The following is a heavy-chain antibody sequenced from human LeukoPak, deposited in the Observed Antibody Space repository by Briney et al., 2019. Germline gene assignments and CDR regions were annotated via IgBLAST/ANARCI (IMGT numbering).Heavy chain of an antibody. CDR2: IYSGGST. D-gene: IGHD2-21*02. Sequence: GGSLRLSCAASGFVVGGNYMSWVRQAPGKGLEWVSVIYSGGSTYYADSVKGRFSTSRDSSTSTLFLQMDSLRVEDTAMYYCARPTDGDSTRYGMDVWGQGTTAIVSS. J-gene: IGHJ6*02. V-gene: IGHV3-53*01. CDR3: ARPTDGDSTRYGMDV. CDR1: GFVVGGNY.